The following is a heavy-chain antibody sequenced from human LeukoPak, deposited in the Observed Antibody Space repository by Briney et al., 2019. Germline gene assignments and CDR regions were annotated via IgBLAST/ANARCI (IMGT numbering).Heavy chain of an antibody. CDR3: ARDTIYDFWSGYHDY. Sequence: ASVKVSCKASGYTFTSYYMHWVRQAPGQGLEWMGWINPNSGGTNYAQKFQGRVTMTRDTSISTAYMELSRLRSDDTAVYYCARDTIYDFWSGYHDYWGQGTLVTVSS. J-gene: IGHJ4*02. CDR2: INPNSGGT. D-gene: IGHD3-3*01. V-gene: IGHV1-2*02. CDR1: GYTFTSYY.